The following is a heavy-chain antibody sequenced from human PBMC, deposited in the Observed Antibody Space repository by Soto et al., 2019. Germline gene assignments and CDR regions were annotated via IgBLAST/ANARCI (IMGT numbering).Heavy chain of an antibody. V-gene: IGHV4-61*01. J-gene: IGHJ4*02. CDR2: VYYSGTT. D-gene: IGHD4-17*01. CDR3: ARTTAVPNTLRSRYFFDY. CDR1: GGSVSNKTYY. Sequence: SETLSLTCSVSGGSVSNKTYYWSWIRQPPGKRLEWIGYVYYSGTTNYNPALKSRVTISVDLSKNQFSLRLSSVTTADTALYYCARTTAVPNTLRSRYFFDYWGQGTLVTVSS.